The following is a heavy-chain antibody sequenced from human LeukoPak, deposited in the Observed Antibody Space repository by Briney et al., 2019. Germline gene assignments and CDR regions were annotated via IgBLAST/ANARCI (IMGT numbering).Heavy chain of an antibody. CDR3: AKEAKVVVVISGGTYYYYYMDV. CDR1: GFTFSSYW. D-gene: IGHD3-22*01. Sequence: PGGSLRLSCAASGFTFSSYWMHWVRQAPGKGLEWVAFIRYDGSNKYYADSVKGRSTISRDNSKNTLYLQMNSLRAEDTAVYYCAKEAKVVVVISGGTYYYYYMDVWGKGTTVTISS. CDR2: IRYDGSNK. J-gene: IGHJ6*03. V-gene: IGHV3-30*02.